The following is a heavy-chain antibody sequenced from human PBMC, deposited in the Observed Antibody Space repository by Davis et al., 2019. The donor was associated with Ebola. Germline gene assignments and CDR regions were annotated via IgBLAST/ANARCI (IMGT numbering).Heavy chain of an antibody. CDR3: ARAVRYPVVVSRSSRKYYFDY. CDR2: MNPNSGNT. CDR1: GYTFTSYD. D-gene: IGHD2-2*01. J-gene: IGHJ4*02. Sequence: ASVKVSCKASGYTFTSYDINWVRQATGQGLEWMGWMNPNSGNTGYAQGFQGRVTMTRNTSISTAYMELSSLGSEDTAVYYCARAVRYPVVVSRSSRKYYFDYWGQGNLVTVSS. V-gene: IGHV1-8*01.